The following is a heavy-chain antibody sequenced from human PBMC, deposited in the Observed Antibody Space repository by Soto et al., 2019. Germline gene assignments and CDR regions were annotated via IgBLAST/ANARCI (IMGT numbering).Heavy chain of an antibody. CDR1: GFTFSSYS. Sequence: EVQLVESGGGLVQPGGSLRLSCAASGFTFSSYSMNWVRQAPGKGLEWVSYICSSSSTIYYADSVKGRFTISRDNAKNSLYLQMNSLRAEDTAVYYCARDGAREVIAMAADYWGQGTLVTVSS. D-gene: IGHD2-21*01. V-gene: IGHV3-48*01. CDR2: ICSSSSTI. CDR3: ARDGAREVIAMAADY. J-gene: IGHJ4*02.